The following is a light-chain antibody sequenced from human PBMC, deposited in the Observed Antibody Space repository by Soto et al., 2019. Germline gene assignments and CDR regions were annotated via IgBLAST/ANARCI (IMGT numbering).Light chain of an antibody. CDR3: QQYNSYSPT. CDR1: QSIDSW. CDR2: KAS. J-gene: IGKJ1*01. Sequence: DIQMTQSPSTMSASVGDRVTITCRASQSIDSWLAWYQQKPGKAPKFLMYKASNLESGVPSRFSGSGSETEFTLTISSLQPDDSATYYCQQYNSYSPTCGQGTKVDIK. V-gene: IGKV1-5*03.